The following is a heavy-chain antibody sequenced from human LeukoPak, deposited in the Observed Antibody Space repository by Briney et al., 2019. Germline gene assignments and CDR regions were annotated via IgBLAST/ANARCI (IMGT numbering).Heavy chain of an antibody. CDR3: ARRAGDYSHPYDY. V-gene: IGHV3-11*01. J-gene: IGHJ4*02. CDR2: ISNSGSTI. Sequence: GGSLRLSCAASGFTFSDYYMSWIRQAPGKGLEWVSYISNSGSTIYYADSVKGRFTISRDSSKNTLYLQMNSLRAEDTAVYYCARRAGDYSHPYDYWGQGTLVTVSS. CDR1: GFTFSDYY. D-gene: IGHD3-22*01.